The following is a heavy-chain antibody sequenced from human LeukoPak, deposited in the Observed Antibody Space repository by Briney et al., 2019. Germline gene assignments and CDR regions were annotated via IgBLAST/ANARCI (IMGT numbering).Heavy chain of an antibody. V-gene: IGHV3-48*02. CDR1: GFTFSYYS. CDR2: ISSSSKTI. Sequence: GGSLRLSCAASGFTFSYYSMNWVRQAPGKGLEWVSYISSSSKTIYYADSVKGRFTISRDNAKKSLDLQMNSLRDADTAVYYCARDHRSGSGSGTQANDYWGQGTLVTVSS. CDR3: ARDHRSGSGSGTQANDY. J-gene: IGHJ4*02. D-gene: IGHD3-10*01.